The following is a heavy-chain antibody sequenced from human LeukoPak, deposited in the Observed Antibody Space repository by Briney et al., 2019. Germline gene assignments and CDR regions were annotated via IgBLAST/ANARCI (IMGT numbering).Heavy chain of an antibody. CDR3: ARDSPSRDSSDYMDV. CDR1: GFTFSSYA. CDR2: FSFDGSNK. Sequence: GGSLRLSCAASGFTFSSYAMHWVRQAPGKGLEWVAVFSFDGSNKYYADSVKGRFTISRDNSKNTLYLQVNSLRAEDTAVYYCARDSPSRDSSDYMDVWGKGTTVTVSS. D-gene: IGHD6-6*01. V-gene: IGHV3-30*01. J-gene: IGHJ6*03.